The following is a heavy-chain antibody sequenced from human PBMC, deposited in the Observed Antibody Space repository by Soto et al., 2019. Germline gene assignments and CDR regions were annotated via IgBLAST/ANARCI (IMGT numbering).Heavy chain of an antibody. D-gene: IGHD5-12*01. CDR2: IYSGGST. V-gene: IGHV3-53*01. J-gene: IGHJ4*02. Sequence: GGSLRLSCAASGFTVSSNYMSWVRQAPGKGLEWVSVIYSGGSTYYADSVKGRFTISRDNSKNTLYLQMNSLRAEDTAVYYCARARWLQLRGGYFDYWGQGALVTVSS. CDR1: GFTVSSNY. CDR3: ARARWLQLRGGYFDY.